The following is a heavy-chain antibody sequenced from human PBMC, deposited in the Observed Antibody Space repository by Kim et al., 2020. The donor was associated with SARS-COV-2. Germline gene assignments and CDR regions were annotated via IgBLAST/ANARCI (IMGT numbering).Heavy chain of an antibody. D-gene: IGHD3-22*01. CDR2: K. V-gene: IGHV3-33*01. J-gene: IGHJ4*02. Sequence: KNYANSHKGSFTISRDNSKNTLDLQMNSLRAEDTAVYYCASAPSDSSSYYWGQGTLVTVSS. CDR3: ASAPSDSSSYY.